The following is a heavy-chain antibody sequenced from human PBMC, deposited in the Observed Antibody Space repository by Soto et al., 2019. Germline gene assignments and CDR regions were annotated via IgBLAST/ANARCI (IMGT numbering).Heavy chain of an antibody. Sequence: PGGSLRLSCAASGFTFSSYGMHWVRQAPGKGLEWVAVISYDGSNKYYADSVKGRFTISRDNSKNTLYLQMNSLRAEDTAVYYCAKWSGPANIREVGTGGNPSGYDFLDYWGQGTLVTVSS. V-gene: IGHV3-30*18. CDR2: ISYDGSNK. D-gene: IGHD5-12*01. CDR3: AKWSGPANIREVGTGGNPSGYDFLDY. CDR1: GFTFSSYG. J-gene: IGHJ4*02.